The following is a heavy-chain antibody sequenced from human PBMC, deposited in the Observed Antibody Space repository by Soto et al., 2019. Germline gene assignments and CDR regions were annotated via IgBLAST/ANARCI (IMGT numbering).Heavy chain of an antibody. V-gene: IGHV1-69*05. CDR2: ILPMFGKT. CDR1: GGTFSNYG. CDR3: SRDRRGLLNTRGAFDI. J-gene: IGHJ3*02. Sequence: GASVKVSCKASGGTFSNYGITWVRQAPRQGLEWMGAILPMFGKTNYAQKFQGRVTMTRDTSTSTVYMELSSLRSEDTAVYHCSRDRRGLLNTRGAFDIWGQGTMVTVSS. D-gene: IGHD2-8*01.